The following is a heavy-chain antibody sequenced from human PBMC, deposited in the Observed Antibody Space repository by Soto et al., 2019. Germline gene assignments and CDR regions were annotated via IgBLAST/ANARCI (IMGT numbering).Heavy chain of an antibody. J-gene: IGHJ4*02. Sequence: GGSLRLSCAVSGFTLSSYWMHWVRQAPGEGLVWVSRINSDGSSTIYADSVKGRFTISRENAKNTVYLQMNSLRAEDTAIYYWAKGSSGWYERFDYWGQGTLVTVSS. CDR2: INSDGSST. V-gene: IGHV3-74*01. D-gene: IGHD6-19*01. CDR3: AKGSSGWYERFDY. CDR1: GFTLSSYW.